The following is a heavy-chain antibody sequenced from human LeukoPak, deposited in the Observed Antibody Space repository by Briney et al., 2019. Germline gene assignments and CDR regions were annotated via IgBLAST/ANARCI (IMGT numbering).Heavy chain of an antibody. D-gene: IGHD2-15*01. CDR2: IRSKAYGGTT. Sequence: GGSLRLSCTASGFTFGDYAMSWFRQAPGKGLEWVGFIRSKAYGGTTEYAASVKGRFTISRDDSKSIAYLQMNSLKTEDTAVYYCTRDTGYCSGGSCYPVGVYWGQGTLDTVSS. CDR1: GFTFGDYA. CDR3: TRDTGYCSGGSCYPVGVY. J-gene: IGHJ4*02. V-gene: IGHV3-49*03.